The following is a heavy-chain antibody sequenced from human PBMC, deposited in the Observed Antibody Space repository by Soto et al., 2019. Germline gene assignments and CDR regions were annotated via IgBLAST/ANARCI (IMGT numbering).Heavy chain of an antibody. D-gene: IGHD1-20*01. V-gene: IGHV3-33*01. CDR1: GFNFNNYG. Sequence: PGGSLRLSCAASGFNFNNYGMHWVRQAPGKGLEWVAVIWNDGNSLYYADSVKGRFTISRDNAKNSLYLQMNSLRAEDTAVYYCVREKYNWNTLDDAFDIWGQGTMVTVSS. CDR3: VREKYNWNTLDDAFDI. CDR2: IWNDGNSL. J-gene: IGHJ3*02.